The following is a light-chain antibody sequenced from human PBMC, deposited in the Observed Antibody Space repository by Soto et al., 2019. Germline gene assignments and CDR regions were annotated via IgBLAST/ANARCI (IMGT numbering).Light chain of an antibody. J-gene: IGLJ2*01. V-gene: IGLV2-14*01. CDR1: SSDVGGYNY. Sequence: QSALTQPASVSGSPGQSTTISCTGTSSDVGGYNYVSWYQQYPGKAPKVIIYDVSNRPSGVSNRFSGSKSGNTASLIISGLQAEDEADYYCCSYSSSSTVVFGGGTQLTVL. CDR3: CSYSSSSTVV. CDR2: DVS.